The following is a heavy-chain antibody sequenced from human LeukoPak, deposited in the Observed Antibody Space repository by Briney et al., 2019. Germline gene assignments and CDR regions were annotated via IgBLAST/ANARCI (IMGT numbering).Heavy chain of an antibody. V-gene: IGHV4-59*01. CDR2: IYYSGST. CDR1: GGSISSYY. CDR3: ARARNTAMVRTGYYYYYMDV. J-gene: IGHJ6*03. D-gene: IGHD5-18*01. Sequence: SETLSLTCTVSGGSISSYYWSWIRQPPGKGLEWIGYIYYSGSTNYNPSLKSRVTISVDTSKNQFSLKLSSVTAADTAVYYCARARNTAMVRTGYYYYYMDVWGKGTTVTVSS.